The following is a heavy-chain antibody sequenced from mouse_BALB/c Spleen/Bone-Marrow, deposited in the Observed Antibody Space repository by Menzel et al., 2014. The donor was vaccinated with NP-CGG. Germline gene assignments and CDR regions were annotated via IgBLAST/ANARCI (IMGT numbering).Heavy chain of an antibody. Sequence: EVKVVESGAELVEPGASVKLSCTASGFNIKDTYMHWVKQRPEQGLEWIGRIDPANGNTKYDPKFQGKATITADTSSNTAYLQLSSLTSEDTAVYYCARWLLPYGLDYWGQGTSVTVSS. D-gene: IGHD2-3*01. J-gene: IGHJ4*01. CDR3: ARWLLPYGLDY. CDR1: GFNIKDTY. CDR2: IDPANGNT. V-gene: IGHV14-3*02.